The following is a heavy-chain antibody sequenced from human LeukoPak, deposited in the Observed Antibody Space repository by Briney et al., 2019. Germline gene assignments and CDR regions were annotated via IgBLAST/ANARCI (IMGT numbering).Heavy chain of an antibody. J-gene: IGHJ4*02. D-gene: IGHD3-16*02. V-gene: IGHV3-23*01. CDR1: GFTFSSYA. Sequence: GGSLRLSCAASGFTFSSYAMNWVRQAPGKGLEWVSAISGSGGDIYYTESVKCRFSISRDNSKNTVYLQMNSLRAEDTAVYYCAKGGYSDYVWGSNRYFDYWGQGTLVTVSS. CDR2: ISGSGGDI. CDR3: AKGGYSDYVWGSNRYFDY.